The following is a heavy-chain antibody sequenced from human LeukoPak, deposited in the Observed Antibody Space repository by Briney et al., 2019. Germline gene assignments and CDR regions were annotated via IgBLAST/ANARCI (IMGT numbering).Heavy chain of an antibody. CDR2: IYTSEST. J-gene: IGHJ4*02. D-gene: IGHD5-18*01. Sequence: SETLSLTCSVSGGSISSSNYYWSWIRQPAGKGLEWIGRIYTSESTNYNPSLKSRVTISADTSRNQFSLKLSSVTAADTAVYYCARVDSTYGYAGGNYFDSWGQGTLVTVSS. CDR1: GGSISSSNYY. CDR3: ARVDSTYGYAGGNYFDS. V-gene: IGHV4-61*02.